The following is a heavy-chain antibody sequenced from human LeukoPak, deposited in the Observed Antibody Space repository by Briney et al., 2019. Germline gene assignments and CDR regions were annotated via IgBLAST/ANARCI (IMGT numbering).Heavy chain of an antibody. Sequence: SGGSLRLSCAASGFTFSSYAMSWVRQAPGKGLEWVSAISGSGGSTYYADSMKGRFTISRDNSKNTLYLQMNSLRAEDTAVYYCAKDSILRYFDWLSPPHYFDYWGQGTLVTVSS. CDR1: GFTFSSYA. D-gene: IGHD3-9*01. J-gene: IGHJ4*02. CDR3: AKDSILRYFDWLSPPHYFDY. V-gene: IGHV3-23*01. CDR2: ISGSGGST.